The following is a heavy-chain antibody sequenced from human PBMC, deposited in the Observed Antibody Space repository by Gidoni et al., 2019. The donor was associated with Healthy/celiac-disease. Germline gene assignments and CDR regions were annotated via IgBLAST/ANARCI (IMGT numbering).Heavy chain of an antibody. V-gene: IGHV5-51*01. J-gene: IGHJ5*02. Sequence: EVQLVQSGAEVKTPGASLKISCKGSGYSFTSYWMGWVRQMPVKGLEWMGIIYPGDSDTRYSPSFQGQVTISADKSISTAYLQWSSLKASDTAMYYCARLPIAARPDSWFDPWGQGTLVTVSS. D-gene: IGHD6-6*01. CDR3: ARLPIAARPDSWFDP. CDR1: GYSFTSYW. CDR2: IYPGDSDT.